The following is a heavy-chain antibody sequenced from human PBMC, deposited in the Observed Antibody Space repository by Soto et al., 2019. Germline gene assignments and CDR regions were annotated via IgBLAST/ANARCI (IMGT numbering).Heavy chain of an antibody. J-gene: IGHJ5*02. CDR3: ASARHIGP. CDR2: IKRDGSER. V-gene: IGHV3-7*01. CDR1: GFTFGNYW. D-gene: IGHD2-21*01. Sequence: HPGGSLRLSCAASGFTFGNYWMSWVRQAPGKGPEWVANIKRDGSERNYVDSVKGRFTISRDNAENSLYLQMNSLRVEDTGVYYCASARHIGPWGQGTLVTVSS.